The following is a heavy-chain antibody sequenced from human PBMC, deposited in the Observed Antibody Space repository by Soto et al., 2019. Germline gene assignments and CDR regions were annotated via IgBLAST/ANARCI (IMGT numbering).Heavy chain of an antibody. J-gene: IGHJ5*02. D-gene: IGHD5-18*01. V-gene: IGHV4-31*03. Sequence: QLQLQESGPGLVKPSQTLSLTCTVSGGSISSGGYYWSWIRQHPGKGLEWIGYIYYSGSTYYNPSLKSRGTISVDTSKNQFSLKLSSVTAADTAVYYCARVITAGPREHNWFDPWGQGTLVTVSS. CDR3: ARVITAGPREHNWFDP. CDR2: IYYSGST. CDR1: GGSISSGGYY.